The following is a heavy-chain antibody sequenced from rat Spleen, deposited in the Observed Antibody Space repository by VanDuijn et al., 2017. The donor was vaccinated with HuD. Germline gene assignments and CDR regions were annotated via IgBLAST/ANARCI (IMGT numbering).Heavy chain of an antibody. CDR2: ISTSGGST. CDR3: ARSTTTEGMGFDY. V-gene: IGHV5S13*01. D-gene: IGHD1-11*01. J-gene: IGHJ2*01. Sequence: EVQLVESGGGLVQPGRSLKLSCAASGFTFRNYGMAWVRLTQMKGLEWVASISTSGGSTYYRDSVKGRFTVSRDNAKSTLYLQMESLRSEDTATYYCARSTTTEGMGFDYWGQGVMVTVSS. CDR1: GFTFRNYG.